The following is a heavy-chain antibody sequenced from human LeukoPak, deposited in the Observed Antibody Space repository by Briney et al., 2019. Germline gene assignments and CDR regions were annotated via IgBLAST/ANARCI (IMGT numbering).Heavy chain of an antibody. CDR1: GFSFSDYY. V-gene: IGHV3-11*06. J-gene: IGHJ4*02. CDR3: ARFELDSGGYATNFDS. D-gene: IGHD3-22*01. CDR2: ISGSSSHT. Sequence: GGSLRLFCVVSGFSFSDYYMNWIRQTPGKGLEWLSYISGSSSHTLYADSVKGRFTISRDNAKNSLYLQMNSLRAEDTAVYYCARFELDSGGYATNFDSWGQGTLVTVSP.